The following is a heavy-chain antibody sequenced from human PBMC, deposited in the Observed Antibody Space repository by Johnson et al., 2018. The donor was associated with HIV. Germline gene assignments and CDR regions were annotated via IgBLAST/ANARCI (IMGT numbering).Heavy chain of an antibody. Sequence: EMQLVESGGGVVRPGGSLRLSCAASGFTFDDYGMSWVRQAPGKGLEWVSGINWNGGSTGDADSVKGRFTISRDNAKNSLYLQMNSLRAEDTALYYCARGAYSSSWHASDASDIWGQGTMVTVSS. CDR1: GFTFDDYG. CDR3: ARGAYSSSWHASDASDI. CDR2: INWNGGST. J-gene: IGHJ3*02. D-gene: IGHD6-13*01. V-gene: IGHV3-20*04.